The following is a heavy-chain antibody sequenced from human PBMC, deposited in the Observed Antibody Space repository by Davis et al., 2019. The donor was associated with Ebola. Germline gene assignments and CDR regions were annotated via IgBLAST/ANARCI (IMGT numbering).Heavy chain of an antibody. CDR2: MNPNSGNT. Sequence: AASVKVSCKASGYTFTSYNINWVRQATGQGLEWMGWMNPNSGNTGYAQKFQGRVTMTRDTSTSTVYMELSSLRSEDTAVYYCARLSNYYYDSSGYPGAFDIWGQGTMVTVSS. J-gene: IGHJ3*02. CDR3: ARLSNYYYDSSGYPGAFDI. D-gene: IGHD3-22*01. V-gene: IGHV1-8*01. CDR1: GYTFTSYN.